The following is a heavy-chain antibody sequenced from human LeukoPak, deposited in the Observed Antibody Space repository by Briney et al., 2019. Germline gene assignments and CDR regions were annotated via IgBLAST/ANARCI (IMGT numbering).Heavy chain of an antibody. Sequence: SGPTLVNPPQTLTLTCTFSGFSLNTSGMCVSWIRQPPGKALEWLARLDWDDDKYYRTSQKTRFTISKDTSKNQVVLTMTNMDPVDTATYYCARGITVVFDYWGQGTLVTVSS. D-gene: IGHD3-16*01. CDR2: LDWDDDK. V-gene: IGHV2-70*11. CDR1: GFSLNTSGMC. CDR3: ARGITVVFDY. J-gene: IGHJ4*02.